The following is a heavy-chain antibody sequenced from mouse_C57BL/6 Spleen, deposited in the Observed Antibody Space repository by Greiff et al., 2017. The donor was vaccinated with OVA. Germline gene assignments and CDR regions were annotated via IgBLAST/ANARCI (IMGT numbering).Heavy chain of an antibody. J-gene: IGHJ3*01. CDR3: ARRNYGPWFAY. D-gene: IGHD1-1*01. CDR2: INPNNGGT. V-gene: IGHV1-26*01. CDR1: GYTFTDYY. Sequence: EVQLQQSGPELVKPGASVKISCKASGYTFTDYYMNWVKQSHGKSLEWIGDINPNNGGTSYNQKFKGKATLTVDKSSSTAYMELRSLTSEDSAVYYCARRNYGPWFAYWGQGTLVTVSA.